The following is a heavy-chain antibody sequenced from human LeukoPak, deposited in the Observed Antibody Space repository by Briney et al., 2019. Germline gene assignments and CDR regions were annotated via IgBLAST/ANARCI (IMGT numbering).Heavy chain of an antibody. D-gene: IGHD2-15*01. CDR3: AGKRCSGGSCFDAFDI. J-gene: IGHJ3*02. CDR1: GGSISSSSYY. CDR2: IYYSGST. Sequence: PSQTLSLTCTVSGGSISSSSYYWGWIRQPPGKGLEWIVSIYYSGSTYYNPSLKSRVTISVDTSKNQFSLKLSSVTAADTAVYYCAGKRCSGGSCFDAFDIWGQGTMVTVSS. V-gene: IGHV4-39*01.